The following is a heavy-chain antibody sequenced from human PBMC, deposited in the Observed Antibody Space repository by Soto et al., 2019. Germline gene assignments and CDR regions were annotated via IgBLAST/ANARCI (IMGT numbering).Heavy chain of an antibody. D-gene: IGHD3-22*01. Sequence: GGSLRLSCAASGFTFITRAMRWLRRARGKALEVVSAISGGGGSTYYADAVKGRCTISRDNSKNTLYLQMNSLRAEDTAVYYCAKEQGYDSSGYSRRAFDPWGQGTLVTVSS. V-gene: IGHV3-23*01. J-gene: IGHJ5*02. CDR3: AKEQGYDSSGYSRRAFDP. CDR2: ISGGGGST. CDR1: GFTFITRA.